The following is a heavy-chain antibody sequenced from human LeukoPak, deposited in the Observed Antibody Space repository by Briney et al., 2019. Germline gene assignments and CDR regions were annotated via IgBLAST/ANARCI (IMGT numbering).Heavy chain of an antibody. J-gene: IGHJ6*03. CDR2: VWYDGGNK. V-gene: IGHV3-33*01. Sequence: GGSLRLSCAASGFTFSAYGMHWVRQAPGKGLEWVAVVWYDGGNKYYADSVKGRFTISRDNSKNTLYLQMNSLRPEDTAVYYCAGGSATTLYYYYYMDVWGKGTTVTVSS. D-gene: IGHD1-26*01. CDR1: GFTFSAYG. CDR3: AGGSATTLYYYYYMDV.